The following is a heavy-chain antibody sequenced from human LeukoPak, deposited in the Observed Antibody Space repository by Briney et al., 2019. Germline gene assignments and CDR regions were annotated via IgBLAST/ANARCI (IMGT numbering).Heavy chain of an antibody. CDR3: ARDLTGGYSYGDY. Sequence: PGGSLRLSCAASGFAFSSYEMNWVRQVPGKGLEWVSYISSSGSTIYYADSVKGRFTISRDNAKNSLYLQMNSLRAEDTAVYYCARDLTGGYSYGDYWGQGTLVTVSS. CDR1: GFAFSSYE. J-gene: IGHJ4*02. CDR2: ISSSGSTI. V-gene: IGHV3-48*03. D-gene: IGHD5-18*01.